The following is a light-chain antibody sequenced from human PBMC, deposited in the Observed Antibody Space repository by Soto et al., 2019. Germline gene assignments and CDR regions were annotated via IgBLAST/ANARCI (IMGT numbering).Light chain of an antibody. CDR2: DAS. Sequence: DIQMTQSPSTLSASVGDIVTITFRASQNINDYLAWYQQKPGKSPKVLIYDASTLDTGVPSRFSGSGSGTEFTLTISGLQPEDFATYYCQQYNSHRTFGQGIKVDIK. CDR3: QQYNSHRT. CDR1: QNINDY. J-gene: IGKJ1*01. V-gene: IGKV1-5*01.